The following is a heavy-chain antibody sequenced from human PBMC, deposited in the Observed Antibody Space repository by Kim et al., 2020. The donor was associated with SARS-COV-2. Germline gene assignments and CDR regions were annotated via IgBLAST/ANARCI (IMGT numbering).Heavy chain of an antibody. CDR2: ISYDGSNK. D-gene: IGHD2-2*01. CDR3: ANDHYCSSTSCYPDY. CDR1: GFTFSSYG. J-gene: IGHJ4*02. V-gene: IGHV3-30*18. Sequence: GGSLRLSCAASGFTFSSYGMHWVRQAPGKGLEWVAVISYDGSNKYYADSVKGRFTISRDNSKNTLYLQMNSLRAEDTAVYYCANDHYCSSTSCYPDYWGQGTLVTVSS.